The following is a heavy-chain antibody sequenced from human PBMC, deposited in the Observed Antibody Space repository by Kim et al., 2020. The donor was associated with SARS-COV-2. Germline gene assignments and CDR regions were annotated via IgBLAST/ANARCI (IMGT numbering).Heavy chain of an antibody. Sequence: GGSLRLSCAASGFTFSSYAMSWVRQAPGKGLEWVAGIYGSGSRTYYADSVKGRFTISRDNSKKKLYLQINSLRAEDTAIYYCVLSLRDDILTGHYGNYYYYGLDVWGQGTTVTVSS. D-gene: IGHD3-9*01. CDR3: VLSLRDDILTGHYGNYYYYGLDV. CDR2: IYGSGSRT. V-gene: IGHV3-23*01. J-gene: IGHJ6*02. CDR1: GFTFSSYA.